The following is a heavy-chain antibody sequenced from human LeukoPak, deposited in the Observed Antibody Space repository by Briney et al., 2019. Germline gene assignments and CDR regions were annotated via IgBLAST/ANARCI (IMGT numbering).Heavy chain of an antibody. CDR2: ICSSRNFI. Sequence: PGGSLRLSCAVSGFTFSSYTMSWVRQAPGKGLEWVSSICSSRNFIYNADSVKGRFTISRDNAKNSLYLQMNSLRAEDTAVYYCARENDYGDYWGQGTLVTVSS. J-gene: IGHJ4*01. CDR3: ARENDYGDY. CDR1: GFTFSSYT. V-gene: IGHV3-21*01.